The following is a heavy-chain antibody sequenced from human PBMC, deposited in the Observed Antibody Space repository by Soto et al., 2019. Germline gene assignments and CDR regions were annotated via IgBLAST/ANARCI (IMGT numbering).Heavy chain of an antibody. CDR1: GDSVSSNSAA. D-gene: IGHD3-22*01. CDR2: TYYRSKWYN. CDR3: ARDRIVVAGHGLENYYYGMDV. V-gene: IGHV6-1*01. Sequence: PSQTLSLTCAISGDSVSSNSAAWNWIRQSPSRGLEWLGRTYYRSKWYNDYAVSVKSRITINPDTSKNQFSLQLNSVTPEDTAVYYCARDRIVVAGHGLENYYYGMDVWGQGTTVTVSS. J-gene: IGHJ6*02.